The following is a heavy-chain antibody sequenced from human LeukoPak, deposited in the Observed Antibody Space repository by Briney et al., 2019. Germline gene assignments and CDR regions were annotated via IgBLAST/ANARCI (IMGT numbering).Heavy chain of an antibody. CDR1: GGSFSGYY. CDR2: INHSGST. V-gene: IGHV4-34*01. D-gene: IGHD3-10*01. Sequence: SETLSLTCAVYGGSFSGYYWSWIRPPPGKGLEWIGEINHSGSTNYNPSLKSRVTISVDTSKNQFSLKLSSVTAADTAVYYCARGPVRYGSGSYFSGYYYYMDVWGKGTTVTVSS. J-gene: IGHJ6*03. CDR3: ARGPVRYGSGSYFSGYYYYMDV.